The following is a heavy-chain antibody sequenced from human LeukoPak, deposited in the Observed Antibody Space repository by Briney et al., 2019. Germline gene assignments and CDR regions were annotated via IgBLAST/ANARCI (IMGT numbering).Heavy chain of an antibody. CDR3: TTHDGSTFDY. D-gene: IGHD3-22*01. Sequence: GGSLRLSCAASGFTFSNAWMSWVRQAPGKGLEWVGRIKSKIDGGTTDYAAPVKGRFTISRDDSKNTLYLQMNSLKTEDTAVYYCTTHDGSTFDYWGQGTLVTVSS. V-gene: IGHV3-15*01. CDR2: IKSKIDGGTT. CDR1: GFTFSNAW. J-gene: IGHJ4*02.